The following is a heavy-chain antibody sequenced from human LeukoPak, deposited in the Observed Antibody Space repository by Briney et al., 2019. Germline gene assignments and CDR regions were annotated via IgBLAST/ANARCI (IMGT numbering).Heavy chain of an antibody. CDR2: IRTKANSYAT. D-gene: IGHD6-13*01. Sequence: GGSLRLSCAASGFTFSGSSIHWVRQASGKGLEWVGLIRTKANSYATAYAASVTGRFTISRDDSKDTSYLQMNSLKTEDTALYFCTASYSGNSWYDWFGPWGQGTLVTVSS. CDR1: GFTFSGSS. V-gene: IGHV3-73*01. CDR3: TASYSGNSWYDWFGP. J-gene: IGHJ5*02.